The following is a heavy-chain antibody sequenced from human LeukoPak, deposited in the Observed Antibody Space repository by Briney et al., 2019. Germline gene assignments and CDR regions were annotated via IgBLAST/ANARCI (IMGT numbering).Heavy chain of an antibody. J-gene: IGHJ6*03. CDR3: ARGGRFLEWFRYYYYYMDV. Sequence: ASVKVSCKASGGTFSSYAISWVRQAPGQGLEWMGGIIPIFGTANYAQKFQGRVTITADESTSTAYMELSSLRSEDTAVYYCARGGRFLEWFRYYYYYMDVWGKGTTVTVSS. D-gene: IGHD3-3*01. CDR2: IIPIFGTA. CDR1: GGTFSSYA. V-gene: IGHV1-69*13.